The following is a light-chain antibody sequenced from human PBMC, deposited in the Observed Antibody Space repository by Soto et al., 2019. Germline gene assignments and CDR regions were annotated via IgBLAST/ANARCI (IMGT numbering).Light chain of an antibody. V-gene: IGLV1-40*01. J-gene: IGLJ2*01. Sequence: QSVLTQPPSVSGAPGQRVTISCTGSSSNIGANFGVHWYQQLPGTAPKLLIFDNSNRPSGVPDRFSGSKSGTSASLAITGLQAEDEADYYCQSYDSSLSGSKVIFGGGTKVTVL. CDR1: SSNIGANFG. CDR3: QSYDSSLSGSKVI. CDR2: DNS.